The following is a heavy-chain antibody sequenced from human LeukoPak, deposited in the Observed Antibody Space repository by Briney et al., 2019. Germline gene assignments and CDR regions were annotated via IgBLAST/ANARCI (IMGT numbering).Heavy chain of an antibody. Sequence: PSETLSLTCTVSGGSISSYYWSWIRQPPGKGLEWIGYIYYSGSTNYNPSLKSRVTISEDTSKNQFSLKLISVTAADTALYYCARDRGGAIDYWGQGSLVTVSS. CDR2: IYYSGST. V-gene: IGHV4-59*01. CDR1: GGSISSYY. D-gene: IGHD1-26*01. J-gene: IGHJ4*02. CDR3: ARDRGGAIDY.